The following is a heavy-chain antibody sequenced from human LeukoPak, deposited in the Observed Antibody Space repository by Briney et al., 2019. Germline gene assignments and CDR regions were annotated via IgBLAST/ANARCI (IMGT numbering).Heavy chain of an antibody. J-gene: IGHJ2*01. Sequence: GRSLRLSCAASGFTFDDYAMHWVRRAPGKGLVWVSGISWNSGSIGYADSVKGRFTISRDNAKNSLYLQMNSLRAEDMALYYCAKDGRPFDLWGRGTLVTVSS. CDR2: ISWNSGSI. V-gene: IGHV3-9*03. CDR3: AKDGRPFDL. CDR1: GFTFDDYA.